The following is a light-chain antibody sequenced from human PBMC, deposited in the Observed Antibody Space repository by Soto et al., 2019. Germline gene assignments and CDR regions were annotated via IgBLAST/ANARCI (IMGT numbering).Light chain of an antibody. CDR2: GAS. J-gene: IGKJ2*01. Sequence: EIVLTQSPGTLSLSPGERATLSCRASQSVSSSYLAWYQQKPGQAPRLLINGASSRATGIPDRFSGSGSGTNFTLTISRLEPEDVAVYYRQQYGSSPPRHTFGQGTKLEIK. CDR1: QSVSSSY. CDR3: QQYGSSPPRHT. V-gene: IGKV3-20*01.